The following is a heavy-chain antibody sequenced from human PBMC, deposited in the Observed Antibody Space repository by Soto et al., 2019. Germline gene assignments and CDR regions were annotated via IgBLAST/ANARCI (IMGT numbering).Heavy chain of an antibody. CDR2: IWYDGSNK. J-gene: IGHJ6*02. CDR1: GFTFSSYG. Sequence: GGSLRLSCAASGFTFSSYGMHWVRQAPGKGLEWVAVIWYDGSNKYYADSVKGRFTISRDNSKNTLYLQMNSLRAEDTAVYYCARDRISAAPGHYYYYGMDVWGQGTTVTVSS. D-gene: IGHD1-26*01. CDR3: ARDRISAAPGHYYYYGMDV. V-gene: IGHV3-33*01.